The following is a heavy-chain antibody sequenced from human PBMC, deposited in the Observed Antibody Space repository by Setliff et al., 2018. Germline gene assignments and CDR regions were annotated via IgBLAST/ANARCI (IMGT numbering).Heavy chain of an antibody. Sequence: ASVKVSCKASGYTFTSYGFSWVRQAPGQGLEWMGWISGYNGNTNYAQKVQGRVTMTTDTSTGTIYMELRSLRADDTAVYYCSRFGLYYEAVYGGGDYYYYGMDVWGQGTTVTVYS. CDR3: SRFGLYYEAVYGGGDYYYYGMDV. CDR2: ISGYNGNT. V-gene: IGHV1-18*01. CDR1: GYTFTSYG. D-gene: IGHD3-16*01. J-gene: IGHJ6*02.